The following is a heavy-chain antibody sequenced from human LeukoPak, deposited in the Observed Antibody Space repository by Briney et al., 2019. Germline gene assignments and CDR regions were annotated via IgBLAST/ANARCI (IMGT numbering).Heavy chain of an antibody. CDR1: GGSISSYY. V-gene: IGHV4-34*01. J-gene: IGHJ4*02. CDR3: ARGRYFDY. Sequence: SETLSLTCTVSGGSISSYYWSWIRQPPGKGLEWIGEIKHSGSTNYNPSLKSRVTISVDTSKNQFSLKLSSVTAADTAVYYCARGRYFDYWGQGTLVTVSS. CDR2: IKHSGST.